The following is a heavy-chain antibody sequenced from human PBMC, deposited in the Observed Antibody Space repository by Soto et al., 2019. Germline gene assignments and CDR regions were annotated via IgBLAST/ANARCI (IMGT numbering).Heavy chain of an antibody. CDR2: INHSGST. V-gene: IGHV4-34*01. J-gene: IGHJ4*02. Sequence: SETLSLTCAVYGGSFSGYYWSWIRQPPGKGLEWIGEINHSGSTNYNPSLKSRVTISVDTSKNQFSLKLSSVTAADTAVYYCARIVHPSYYYDSSGSPKFDYWGQGTLVTVSS. CDR1: GGSFSGYY. D-gene: IGHD3-22*01. CDR3: ARIVHPSYYYDSSGSPKFDY.